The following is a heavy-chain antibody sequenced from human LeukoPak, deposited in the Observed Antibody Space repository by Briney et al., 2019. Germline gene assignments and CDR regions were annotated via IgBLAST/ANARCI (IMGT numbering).Heavy chain of an antibody. Sequence: GGSLRLSCAASGFTFSSYSMTWVPQAPGKGLEWVSSISSSSSYIYYADSVKGRFTISRDNAKNSLYLQMNSLRAEDTAVYYCARIAYCGGDCPSDYWGQGTLVTVSS. J-gene: IGHJ4*02. CDR2: ISSSSSYI. D-gene: IGHD2-21*02. V-gene: IGHV3-21*01. CDR3: ARIAYCGGDCPSDY. CDR1: GFTFSSYS.